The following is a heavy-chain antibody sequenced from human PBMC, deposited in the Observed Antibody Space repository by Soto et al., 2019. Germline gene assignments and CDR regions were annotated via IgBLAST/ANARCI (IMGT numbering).Heavy chain of an antibody. V-gene: IGHV1-18*01. CDR3: PRETMRRRVNDY. Sequence: QIQLVQSGAEVKKPGASVKVSCKTSGYPFSNHGITWVRQGPGQGFEWMGWISVYTGTTNYAQKFQGRVTMTTDTSARTAYMELRSMRSDHTAVYSGPRETMRRRVNDYWGQGPRVIVSS. CDR2: ISVYTGTT. J-gene: IGHJ4*02. D-gene: IGHD3-10*01. CDR1: GYPFSNHG.